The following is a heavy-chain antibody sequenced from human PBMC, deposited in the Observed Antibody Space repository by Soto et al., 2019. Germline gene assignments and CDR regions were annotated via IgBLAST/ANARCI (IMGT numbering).Heavy chain of an antibody. CDR2: IYYSGST. V-gene: IGHV4-30-4*01. Sequence: QVQLQESGPGLVKPSQTLSLTCTVSGGSISSGDYYWSWIRQPPGKGLEWIGYIYYSGSTYYNPSLQSRVTISVDTSKNQFSLKLSSVTAADTAVYYCARLHYDILTGYYPLYNWFDPWGQGTLVTVSS. CDR1: GGSISSGDYY. CDR3: ARLHYDILTGYYPLYNWFDP. J-gene: IGHJ5*02. D-gene: IGHD3-9*01.